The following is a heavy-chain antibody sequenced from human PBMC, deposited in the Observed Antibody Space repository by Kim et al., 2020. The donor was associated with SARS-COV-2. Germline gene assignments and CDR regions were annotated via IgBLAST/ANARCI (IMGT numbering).Heavy chain of an antibody. CDR1: GFTFSSYS. V-gene: IGHV3-48*02. CDR3: ARVGGYYYDSSGYYYY. J-gene: IGHJ4*02. CDR2: ISSSSSTI. Sequence: GGSLRLSCAASGFTFSSYSMNWVRQAPGKGLEWVSYISSSSSTIYYADSVKGRFTISRDNAKNSLYLQMNSLRDEDTAVYYCARVGGYYYDSSGYYYYWGQGTLVTVSS. D-gene: IGHD3-22*01.